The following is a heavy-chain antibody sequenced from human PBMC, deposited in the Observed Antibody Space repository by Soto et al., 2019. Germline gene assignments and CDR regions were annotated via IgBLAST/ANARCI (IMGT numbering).Heavy chain of an antibody. Sequence: QVQLVESGGGVVQPGRSVRLSCAASGFTFSSYGMHWVRQAPGKGLEWVAVISYDGSNKYYADSVKGRFTISRDNSKNTLYLQMSSLRAEDTAVYYCVKDGSSGWPYYYGMDVWGQGTTVTVSS. CDR3: VKDGSSGWPYYYGMDV. D-gene: IGHD6-19*01. V-gene: IGHV3-30*18. J-gene: IGHJ6*02. CDR2: ISYDGSNK. CDR1: GFTFSSYG.